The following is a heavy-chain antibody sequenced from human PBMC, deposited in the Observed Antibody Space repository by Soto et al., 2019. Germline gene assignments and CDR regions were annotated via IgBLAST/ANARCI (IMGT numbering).Heavy chain of an antibody. V-gene: IGHV1-69*01. CDR3: ASGRTTVEVYYYYGMDV. D-gene: IGHD4-17*01. CDR1: GGTFSSYA. J-gene: IGHJ6*02. Sequence: QVQLVQSGAEVKKPGSSVKVSCKASGGTFSSYAISWVRQAPGQGLEWMGGIIPIFGTANYAQKFQGRVTITADESTSTAYMELSSLRSEDTAVYYCASGRTTVEVYYYYGMDVWGQGTTVTVSS. CDR2: IIPIFGTA.